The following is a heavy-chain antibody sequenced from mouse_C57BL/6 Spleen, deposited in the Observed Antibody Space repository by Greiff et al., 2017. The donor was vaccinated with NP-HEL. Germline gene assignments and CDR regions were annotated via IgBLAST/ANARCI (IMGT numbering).Heavy chain of an antibody. D-gene: IGHD1-1*01. V-gene: IGHV1-69*01. Sequence: QVQLQQPGAELVMPGASVKLSCKASGYTFTSYWMHWVKQRPGHGLEWIGEIDPSDSYTNYNQKFKGKSTLTVDKSSSTAYMQLSSLTSEDSAVYYCARVTTVVATDAMDYWGQGTSVTVSS. J-gene: IGHJ4*01. CDR3: ARVTTVVATDAMDY. CDR1: GYTFTSYW. CDR2: IDPSDSYT.